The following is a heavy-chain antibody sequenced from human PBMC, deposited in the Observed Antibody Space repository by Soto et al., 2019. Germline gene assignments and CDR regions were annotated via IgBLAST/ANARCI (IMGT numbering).Heavy chain of an antibody. V-gene: IGHV4-61*08. CDR2: IFHSGST. D-gene: IGHD3-22*01. Sequence: SETLSLTCTVSGDSISSGDYYWSWIRQPPGRGLEWIGSIFHSGSTNYNPSLDSRVTISVDTSKSQFSLKLSSVTAADTAVYYCARLYYDSSGYYYFDYWGQGSLVTVSS. J-gene: IGHJ4*02. CDR3: ARLYYDSSGYYYFDY. CDR1: GDSISSGDYY.